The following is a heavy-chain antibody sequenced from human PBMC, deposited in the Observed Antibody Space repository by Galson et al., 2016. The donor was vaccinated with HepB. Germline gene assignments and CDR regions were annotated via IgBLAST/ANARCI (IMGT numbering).Heavy chain of an antibody. Sequence: PALVKPTQTLTLTCTLSGFSLSTSAVGVGWIRQPPEKALEWLALIYWDDDKRYRPSLKSRLTITKDTSKNQVVLTMTNMDPVDTATYYCARSDYGSGLYYFDYWGQGTLVTVSS. J-gene: IGHJ4*02. D-gene: IGHD3-10*01. CDR1: GFSLSTSAVG. V-gene: IGHV2-5*02. CDR3: ARSDYGSGLYYFDY. CDR2: IYWDDDK.